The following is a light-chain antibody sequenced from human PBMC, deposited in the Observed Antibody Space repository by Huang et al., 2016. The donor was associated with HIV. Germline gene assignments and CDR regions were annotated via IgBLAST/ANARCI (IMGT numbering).Light chain of an antibody. CDR2: VAS. J-gene: IGKJ1*01. CDR1: QVIGNS. Sequence: DIQMTQSPSSLSAFVGDTVTITCLASQVIGNSLAWYQQKPGRPPKLLLYVASTFQSWVPSRFSGSGSVTDFPLTITNFQTEDISTYYCQKYDSAPRTFGQGTRVEV. V-gene: IGKV1-27*01. CDR3: QKYDSAPRT.